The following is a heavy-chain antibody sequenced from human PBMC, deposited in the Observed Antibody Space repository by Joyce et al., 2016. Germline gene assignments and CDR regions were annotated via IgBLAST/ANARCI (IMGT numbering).Heavy chain of an antibody. D-gene: IGHD3-10*01. J-gene: IGHJ4*02. CDR3: ASGFNFKGRSFFDY. V-gene: IGHV4-30-2*01. CDR1: GASVSSGGYS. Sequence: QLQLQESGSGLVKPSQTLPLTCAVSGASVSSGGYSWSWIRQPPGKGLEWIGYIYHNGSTYYNPSLKSRVTISVDRSKNQFSLKLASVTAADTAVYYCASGFNFKGRSFFDYWGQGALVTVSS. CDR2: IYHNGST.